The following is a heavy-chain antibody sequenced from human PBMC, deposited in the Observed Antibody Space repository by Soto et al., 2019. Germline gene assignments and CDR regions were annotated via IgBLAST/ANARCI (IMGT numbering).Heavy chain of an antibody. V-gene: IGHV4-61*08. CDR2: IYYSEIT. CDR1: GGSVSSADYY. D-gene: IGHD1-7*01. CDR3: VRLELRYYIDY. J-gene: IGHJ4*02. Sequence: PSETLSLTCTVSGGSVSSADYYWSWIRQPPGKGLEWIGYIYYSEITNYNPSLKSRVTMSIDTSKNQLSLKLNSVTAADTAVYYCVRLELRYYIDYWGQETQVTVSS.